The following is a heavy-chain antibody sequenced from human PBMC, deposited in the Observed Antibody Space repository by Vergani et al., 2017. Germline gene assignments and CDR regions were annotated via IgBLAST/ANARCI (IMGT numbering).Heavy chain of an antibody. D-gene: IGHD3-9*01. CDR2: INPSGGHT. Sequence: QVQVVQSGAEVKKSGASVKVSCKTSGYTFINTYMPWVRQDPGQVLAWMGIINPSGGHTNYAQTFQGRVTMTRETSTSTVYMELSSLRSEDTAISYCARGDYGILTGYRYWGQGSLVTVSA. V-gene: IGHV1-46*03. CDR3: ARGDYGILTGYRY. J-gene: IGHJ4*02. CDR1: GYTFINTY.